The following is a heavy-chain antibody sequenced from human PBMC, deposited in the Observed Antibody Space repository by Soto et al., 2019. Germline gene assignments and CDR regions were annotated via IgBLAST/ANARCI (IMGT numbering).Heavy chain of an antibody. CDR2: INHSGST. J-gene: IGHJ6*02. D-gene: IGHD6-19*01. CDR3: ARVRDSGWIDYYGMDV. V-gene: IGHV4-34*01. Sequence: SETLSLTCAVYGGSFSGYYWSWIRQPPGMGLEWIGEINHSGSTNYNPSLKSRVTISVDTSKDQFSLKLSSVTAADTAVYYCARVRDSGWIDYYGMDVWGQGTTVTVSS. CDR1: GGSFSGYY.